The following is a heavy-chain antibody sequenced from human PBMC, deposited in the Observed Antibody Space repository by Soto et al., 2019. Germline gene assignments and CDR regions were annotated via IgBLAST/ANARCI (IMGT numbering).Heavy chain of an antibody. J-gene: IGHJ4*02. CDR2: ISSDGSTT. CDR3: ARDLRPTDY. CDR1: GFTFSTFW. Sequence: EVQLVESGGGLVQPGGSLRLSCAASGFTFSTFWMHWVRQTPGKGLVWVSRISSDGSTTHHADSVKGRFTISRDNAKDTLYLQMNGLRAEDTAVYYCARDLRPTDYWGQGTLVTVSS. D-gene: IGHD6-6*01. V-gene: IGHV3-74*01.